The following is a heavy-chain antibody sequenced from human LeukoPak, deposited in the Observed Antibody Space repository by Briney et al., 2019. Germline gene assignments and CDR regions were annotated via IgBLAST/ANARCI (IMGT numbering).Heavy chain of an antibody. CDR3: ARDRGGSSWCPFDY. Sequence: SQTLSLTCTVSGGSISSGGYYWSWIRQHPGKGLEWIGYIYYSGSTYYNPSLKSRVTISVDTSKNQFSLTLSSVTAADTAVYYCARDRGGSSWCPFDYWGQGTLVTVSS. J-gene: IGHJ4*02. CDR1: GGSISSGGYY. D-gene: IGHD6-13*01. V-gene: IGHV4-31*03. CDR2: IYYSGST.